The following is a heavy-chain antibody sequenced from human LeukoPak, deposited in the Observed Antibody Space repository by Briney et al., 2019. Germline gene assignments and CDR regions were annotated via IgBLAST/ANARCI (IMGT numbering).Heavy chain of an antibody. V-gene: IGHV3-30*18. D-gene: IGHD2-2*01. CDR2: ISYDGNYK. Sequence: PGGSLRLSCAASGFTFSNYGMHWVRQAPGKGLEWVAVISYDGNYKYYADFVKGRFTISRDNSRNTLYLQMNGLRAEDTAAYYCAKDLGFKHQLLCLDNWGQGALVTVSS. CDR1: GFTFSNYG. J-gene: IGHJ4*02. CDR3: AKDLGFKHQLLCLDN.